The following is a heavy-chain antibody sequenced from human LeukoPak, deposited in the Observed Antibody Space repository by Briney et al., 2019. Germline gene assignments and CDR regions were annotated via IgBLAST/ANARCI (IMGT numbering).Heavy chain of an antibody. Sequence: PGGSLRLSCAASGFTFSSYEMNWVRQAPGKGLEWVSYISSSGSTIYYADSVKGRFTISRDNAKNSLYLQMNSLRAEDTAVYYCARAKRIMITFGGVIVRTDTDAFDIWGQGTMVTVSS. CDR3: ARAKRIMITFGGVIVRTDTDAFDI. V-gene: IGHV3-48*03. CDR1: GFTFSSYE. CDR2: ISSSGSTI. J-gene: IGHJ3*02. D-gene: IGHD3-16*02.